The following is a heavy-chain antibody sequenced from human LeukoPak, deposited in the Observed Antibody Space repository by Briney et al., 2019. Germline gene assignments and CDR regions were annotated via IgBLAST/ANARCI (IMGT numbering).Heavy chain of an antibody. D-gene: IGHD6-13*01. CDR3: ARGDRSWEFQHLGGKFDA. J-gene: IGHJ5*02. CDR2: ISHGGSP. CDR1: GYSINTGFY. Sequence: SETLSLTCSVSGYSINTGFYWGWIRQPPGKGLEWIGTISHGGSPYYNPSLKSRVTISLDTSKNQFSLRLTSVTAADTAVLYCARGDRSWEFQHLGGKFDACGPGTLVTVSS. V-gene: IGHV4-38-2*02.